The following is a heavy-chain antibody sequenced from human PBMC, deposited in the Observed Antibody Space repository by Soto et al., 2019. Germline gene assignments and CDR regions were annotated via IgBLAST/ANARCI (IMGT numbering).Heavy chain of an antibody. CDR2: IIPIFGTA. V-gene: IGHV1-69*13. J-gene: IGHJ6*02. Sequence: SVKVSCKASGGTFSSYAISWVRQAPGQGLEWMGGIIPIFGTANYAQKYQGRVTITADESTSTAYMDLSSLRSEDTAVYYCVRGGSSPLYYIVVVVAATYYYYYYGMDVWGQGTTVTVSS. CDR3: VRGGSSPLYYIVVVVAATYYYYYYGMDV. D-gene: IGHD2-15*01. CDR1: GGTFSSYA.